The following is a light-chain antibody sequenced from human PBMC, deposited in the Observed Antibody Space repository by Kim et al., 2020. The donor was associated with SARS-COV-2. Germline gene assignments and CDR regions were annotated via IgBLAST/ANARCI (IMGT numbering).Light chain of an antibody. CDR2: GAS. Sequence: VSPGERATPSCRTSQGVRSFLAWYQQKPGQAPRLLIYGASTRATGIPARFSGSGSGSEFTLTISSLQSEDFAVYYCQKYDNWPITFGQGTRLEIK. CDR1: QGVRSF. J-gene: IGKJ5*01. CDR3: QKYDNWPIT. V-gene: IGKV3-15*01.